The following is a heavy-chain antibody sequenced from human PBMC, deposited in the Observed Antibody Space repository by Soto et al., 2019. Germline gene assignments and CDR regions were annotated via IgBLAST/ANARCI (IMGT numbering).Heavy chain of an antibody. CDR2: ISSNGGRT. CDR1: GFTFSVYA. J-gene: IGHJ1*01. D-gene: IGHD1-7*01. V-gene: IGHV3-23*01. Sequence: GGSLRLSCAASGFTFSVYAMSWVRQAPGKGLEWVSAISSNGGRTFYADSLRDRFTISRDNSKSALYLQMNNLRAEDTAIYYCAKYSELPYEAYLQQWGQGTLVTVSS. CDR3: AKYSELPYEAYLQQ.